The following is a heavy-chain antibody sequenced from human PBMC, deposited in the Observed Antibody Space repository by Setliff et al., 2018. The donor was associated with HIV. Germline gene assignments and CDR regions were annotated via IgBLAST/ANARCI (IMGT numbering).Heavy chain of an antibody. CDR1: GFTFRNYA. CDR2: IGAAAYPT. Sequence: TGESLRLSCAASGFTFRNYAMGWVRQGPGKGLEWVSTIGAAAYPTHYAESVKGRFTISKDNSRNALYLQMNSLTDEDTAVYYCAKVFAFGIDGFDIWGQGTMVTVSS. V-gene: IGHV3-23*01. CDR3: AKVFAFGIDGFDI. J-gene: IGHJ3*02. D-gene: IGHD3-10*01.